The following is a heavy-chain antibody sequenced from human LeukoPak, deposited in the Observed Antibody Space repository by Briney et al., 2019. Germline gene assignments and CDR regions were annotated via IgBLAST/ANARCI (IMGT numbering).Heavy chain of an antibody. Sequence: GGSLRLSCAASGFTFSSFGMNWVRQAPGKGLEWVSSISSSSSYIYYADSLKGRFTISRDNAKNSLYLQMNSLRAEDTAVYYCARDLDTATVKPIDYWGQGTLVTVSS. D-gene: IGHD5-18*01. J-gene: IGHJ4*02. V-gene: IGHV3-21*06. CDR2: ISSSSSYI. CDR1: GFTFSSFG. CDR3: ARDLDTATVKPIDY.